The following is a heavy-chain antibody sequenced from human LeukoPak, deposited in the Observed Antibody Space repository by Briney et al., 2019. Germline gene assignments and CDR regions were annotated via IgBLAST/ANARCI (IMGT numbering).Heavy chain of an antibody. CDR1: GVTFSIYW. J-gene: IGHJ4*02. V-gene: IGHV3-74*01. CDR2: INSDGSST. Sequence: GGSLRLSCAASGVTFSIYWVHWVRHAPGKGLVWVSSINSDGSSTSYADSVKGRFTISRDNAKNTLYLQMNTLRAEDTAVYYCASLDYWGQGTPVTASS. CDR3: ASLDY.